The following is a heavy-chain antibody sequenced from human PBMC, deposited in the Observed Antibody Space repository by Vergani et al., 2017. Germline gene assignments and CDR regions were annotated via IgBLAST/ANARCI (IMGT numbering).Heavy chain of an antibody. D-gene: IGHD3-10*01. CDR3: ARVLRGGSGSYYFDY. V-gene: IGHV4-4*02. CDR1: GGSISSSNW. Sequence: QVQLQESGPGLVKPSGTLSLTCAVSGGSISSSNWWSWVRQPPGKGLEWIGEIYDSGSTNYNPSLKSRVTISVDKSKNQFSLKLSSVTAADTTVYYCARVLRGGSGSYYFDYWGQGTLVTVSS. CDR2: IYDSGST. J-gene: IGHJ4*02.